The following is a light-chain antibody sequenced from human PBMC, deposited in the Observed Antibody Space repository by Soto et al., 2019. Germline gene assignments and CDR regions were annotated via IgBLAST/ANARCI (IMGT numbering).Light chain of an antibody. Sequence: DIQMTQSPSSLSASVGDRVTITCRTSQTINNYLNWYRQKPGKVPEVLIYGASSLQRGVSSRCTGSASRTYFTLTISSLQPEDFATYYCQQVYDFPHTFGQGTKVEV. V-gene: IGKV1-39*01. J-gene: IGKJ2*01. CDR3: QQVYDFPHT. CDR2: GAS. CDR1: QTINNY.